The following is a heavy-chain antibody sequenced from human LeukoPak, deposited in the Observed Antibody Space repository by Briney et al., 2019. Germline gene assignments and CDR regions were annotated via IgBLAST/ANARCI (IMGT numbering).Heavy chain of an antibody. CDR3: AKLGYCSGGSCSPFDY. D-gene: IGHD2-15*01. J-gene: IGHJ4*02. Sequence: GRSLRLSCAASGFTFSSYGMRWVRPAPGKGLAWVAVISYDGSNKYYADSVKGRFTISRDNSKNTLYLQMNSLRAEDTAVYYCAKLGYCSGGSCSPFDYWGQGTLVTVSS. CDR2: ISYDGSNK. V-gene: IGHV3-30*18. CDR1: GFTFSSYG.